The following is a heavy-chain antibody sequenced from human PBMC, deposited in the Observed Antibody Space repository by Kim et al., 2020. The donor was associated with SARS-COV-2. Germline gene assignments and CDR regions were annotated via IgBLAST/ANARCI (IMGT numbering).Heavy chain of an antibody. J-gene: IGHJ5*02. CDR2: YI. Sequence: YIPYPNSVKGRFTIARDNANNSMYLQMNSLRAEGTAVYYCGRIYSSGFDPWGQGTLVTVSS. D-gene: IGHD6-19*01. CDR3: GRIYSSGFDP. V-gene: IGHV3-21*01.